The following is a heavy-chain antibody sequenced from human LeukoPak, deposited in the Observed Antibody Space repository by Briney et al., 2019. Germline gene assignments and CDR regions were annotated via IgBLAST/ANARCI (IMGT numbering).Heavy chain of an antibody. CDR1: GFSVSDAY. V-gene: IGHV3-30*02. D-gene: IGHD2-2*01. J-gene: IGHJ6*03. CDR2: IRYDGSNK. Sequence: GGSLRLSCAASGFSVSDAYMSWVRQAPGKGLEWVAFIRYDGSNKYYADSVKGRFTISRDNSKNTLYLQMNSLRAEDTAVYYCAKGCSSTSCPSYYYYYYMDVWGKGTTVTVSS. CDR3: AKGCSSTSCPSYYYYYYMDV.